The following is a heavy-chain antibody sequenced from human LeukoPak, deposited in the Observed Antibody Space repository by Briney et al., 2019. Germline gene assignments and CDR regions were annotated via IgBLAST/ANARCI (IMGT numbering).Heavy chain of an antibody. CDR3: ARENRSYDLWSGYYNWFDP. D-gene: IGHD3-3*01. CDR2: INSDGSST. Sequence: GGSLRLSCAASGFTFSSYWMHWVRQAPGKGLVWVSRINSDGSSTSYADSVKGRFTISRDNAKNTLYLQMNSLRAEDTAVYYCARENRSYDLWSGYYNWFDPWGQGTLVTVSS. CDR1: GFTFSSYW. V-gene: IGHV3-74*01. J-gene: IGHJ5*02.